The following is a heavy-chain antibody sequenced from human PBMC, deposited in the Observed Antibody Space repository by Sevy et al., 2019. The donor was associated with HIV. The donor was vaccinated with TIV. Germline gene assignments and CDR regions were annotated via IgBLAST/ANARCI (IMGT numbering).Heavy chain of an antibody. V-gene: IGHV4-31*03. Sequence: SESLSLTCTVSGGSISSGGYYWNWIRQHPGEGLESIGHIHYSGSTYYNPSLMSRVTMSVDTSKNQFSLKVTSVTDADTAVYYCARSKAFSGLDYWGQGTLVTVSS. D-gene: IGHD4-4*01. J-gene: IGHJ4*02. CDR2: IHYSGST. CDR3: ARSKAFSGLDY. CDR1: GGSISSGGYY.